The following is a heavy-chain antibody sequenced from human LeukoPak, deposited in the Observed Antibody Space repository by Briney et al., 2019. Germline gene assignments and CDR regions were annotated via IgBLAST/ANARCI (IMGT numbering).Heavy chain of an antibody. CDR1: GYAFTGYY. Sequence: ASVKVSCKASGYAFTGYYMHWVRQAPGQGLEWMGWINPNSGGTNYAQKFQGRVTMTRDTSISTAYMELSRLRSDDTAVYYCARVRYRLAETYIDYWGQGTLVTVSS. D-gene: IGHD3-16*01. CDR3: ARVRYRLAETYIDY. J-gene: IGHJ4*02. CDR2: INPNSGGT. V-gene: IGHV1-2*02.